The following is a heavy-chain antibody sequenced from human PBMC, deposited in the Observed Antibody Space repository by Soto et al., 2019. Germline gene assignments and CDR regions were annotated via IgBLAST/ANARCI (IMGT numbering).Heavy chain of an antibody. J-gene: IGHJ4*02. CDR1: GVSISSSY. CDR3: ARGGNRYSNVASGVGGFDY. Sequence: PSETLSLTCSVSGVSISSSYWSWIRQSPERGLEWIAYVYHTGATNYNPSLKSRVTISLDTSKGQFSLNLTSLTTADTAVYFCARGGNRYSNVASGVGGFDYWGKGSLVTVSS. V-gene: IGHV4-59*01. CDR2: VYHTGAT. D-gene: IGHD5-12*01.